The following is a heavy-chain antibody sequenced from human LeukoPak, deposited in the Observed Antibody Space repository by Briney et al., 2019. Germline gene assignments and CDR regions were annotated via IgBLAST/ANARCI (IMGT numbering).Heavy chain of an antibody. V-gene: IGHV1-8*01. CDR3: ARGGDTAMVWDYYYYYGMDV. J-gene: IGHJ6*02. CDR2: MNPNSGNT. D-gene: IGHD5-18*01. Sequence: ASVKVSCKASGYTFTSYDINWVRQATGQGLEWMGWMNPNSGNTGYAQKFQGRVTMTRNTSISTAYMELSSLRSEDTAVYYCARGGDTAMVWDYYYYYGMDVWGQGTTVTVPS. CDR1: GYTFTSYD.